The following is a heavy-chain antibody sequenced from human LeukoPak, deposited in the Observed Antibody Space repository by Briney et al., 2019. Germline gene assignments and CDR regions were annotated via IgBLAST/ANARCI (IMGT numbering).Heavy chain of an antibody. CDR1: GFTFSSYS. D-gene: IGHD1-26*01. V-gene: IGHV3-48*01. J-gene: IGHJ4*02. CDR2: ISSSSSTI. Sequence: GGSLRLSCAASGFTFSSYSMNWVRQAPGKGLEWVSYISSSSSTIYYADSVKGRFTISRDNAKNSLYLQMNSLRAEDTAVYYCARAGMRSGSYYFDYWGRGTLVSVSS. CDR3: ARAGMRSGSYYFDY.